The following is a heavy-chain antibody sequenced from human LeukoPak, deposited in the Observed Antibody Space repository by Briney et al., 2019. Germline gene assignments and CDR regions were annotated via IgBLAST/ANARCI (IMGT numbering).Heavy chain of an antibody. Sequence: SETLSLTCTVSYGSITSGDYYWNWIRQPPGKGLEWIGFIYYSGSTYYNPSLKSRVTISVDTSKNQFSLKLSSVTAADTAVYYCARGGYTAMVTYAFDYWGQGTLVTVSS. CDR2: IYYSGST. J-gene: IGHJ4*02. CDR1: YGSITSGDYY. D-gene: IGHD5-18*01. V-gene: IGHV4-30-4*01. CDR3: ARGGYTAMVTYAFDY.